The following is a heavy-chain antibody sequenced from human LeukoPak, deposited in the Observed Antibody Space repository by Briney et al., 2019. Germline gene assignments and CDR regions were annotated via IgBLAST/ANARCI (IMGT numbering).Heavy chain of an antibody. J-gene: IGHJ4*02. D-gene: IGHD3-10*01. CDR1: GFTFDDYG. V-gene: IGHV3-20*04. CDR3: AREEFTNLRGTLAY. Sequence: PGGSLRLSCAASGFTFDDYGMSWVRQAPGKGLEWVSGINWNGGSTVYADSVKGRFTISRDNTKKSLFLQMSALRAGDTAVYYCAREEFTNLRGTLAYWGQGSLVTVSS. CDR2: INWNGGST.